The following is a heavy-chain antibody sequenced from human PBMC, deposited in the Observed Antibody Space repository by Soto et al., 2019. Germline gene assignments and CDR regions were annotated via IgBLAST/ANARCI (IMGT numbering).Heavy chain of an antibody. V-gene: IGHV4-39*01. CDR3: ASSAGYSSGWYVQEGWADGY. D-gene: IGHD6-19*01. CDR1: GGSISSSSYY. J-gene: IGHJ4*02. CDR2: IYYSGST. Sequence: SETLSLTCTVSGGSISSSSYYWCWIRQPPGKGLEWIGSIYYSGSTYYNPSLKSRVTISVDTSKNQFSLKLSSVTAADTAVYYCASSAGYSSGWYVQEGWADGYWGQGTLVTVSS.